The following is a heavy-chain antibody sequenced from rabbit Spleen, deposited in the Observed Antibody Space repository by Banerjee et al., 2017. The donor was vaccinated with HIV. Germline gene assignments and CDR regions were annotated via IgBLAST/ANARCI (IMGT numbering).Heavy chain of an antibody. D-gene: IGHD2-1*01. J-gene: IGHJ4*01. V-gene: IGHV1S45*01. Sequence: QEQLVESGGGLVQPGGSLKLSCKASGFDFSDYGVSWVRQAPGKGLEWIACIVAGSSGSTYYASWAKGRFTISKTSSTTMTLQMTSLTAADTATYFCARGFYTYDDYVNFYGAYFNLWGPGTLVTVS. CDR3: ARGFYTYDDYVNFYGAYFNL. CDR1: GFDFSDYG. CDR2: IVAGSSGST.